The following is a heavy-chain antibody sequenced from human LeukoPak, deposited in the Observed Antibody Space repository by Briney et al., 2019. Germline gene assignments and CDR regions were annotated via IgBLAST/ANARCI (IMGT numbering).Heavy chain of an antibody. Sequence: SETLSLTCAVSGYSISSGYYWGWIRQPPGKGLELIGSIYHSGSTYYNPSLKSRVTISVDTSKNQFSLKLSSVTAADTAVYYCARRLGYCGSTSCYYYFDYWGQGTLVTVSS. J-gene: IGHJ4*02. D-gene: IGHD2-2*01. V-gene: IGHV4-38-2*01. CDR2: IYHSGST. CDR3: ARRLGYCGSTSCYYYFDY. CDR1: GYSISSGYY.